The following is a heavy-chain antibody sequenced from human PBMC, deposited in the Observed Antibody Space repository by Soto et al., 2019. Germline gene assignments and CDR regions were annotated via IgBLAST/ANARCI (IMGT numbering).Heavy chain of an antibody. CDR3: ARGHRIAVAGTGGGWFDP. CDR2: IYHSGST. Sequence: SETLSLTCAVSGGSISSGGYSWSWIRQPPGKGLEWIGYIYHSGSTYYNPSLKSRVTISVDTSKNQFSLKLSSVTAADTAVYYCARGHRIAVAGTGGGWFDPWGQGTLVTVSS. V-gene: IGHV4-30-2*01. J-gene: IGHJ5*02. D-gene: IGHD6-19*01. CDR1: GGSISSGGYS.